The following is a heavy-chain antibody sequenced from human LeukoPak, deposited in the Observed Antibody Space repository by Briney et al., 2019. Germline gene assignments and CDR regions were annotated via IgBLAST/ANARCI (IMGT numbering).Heavy chain of an antibody. J-gene: IGHJ6*02. V-gene: IGHV1-2*02. CDR2: INPNSGGT. CDR3: ARDIAVAEYYYYYGMDV. Sequence: ASVKVSCKASGYTFTGYYMHWVRQAPGQGLEWMGWINPNSGGTNYAQKFQGRVTMTRDTSISTAYMELSRLRSDDTAVYYCARDIAVAEYYYYYGMDVWGQGTTVTVSS. CDR1: GYTFTGYY. D-gene: IGHD6-19*01.